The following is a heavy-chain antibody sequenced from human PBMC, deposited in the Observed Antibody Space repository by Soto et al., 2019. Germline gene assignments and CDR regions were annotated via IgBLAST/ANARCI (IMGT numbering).Heavy chain of an antibody. D-gene: IGHD2-15*01. CDR3: AGDRLCSGGSCYQSLPAAFDI. Sequence: GASVKVSCKASGYTFTSYGISWVRQAPGQGLEWMGWISAYNGNTNYAQKLQGRVTMTTDTSTSTAYMELRSLRSDDTAVYYCAGDRLCSGGSCYQSLPAAFDIWGQGTMVTVSS. CDR1: GYTFTSYG. V-gene: IGHV1-18*01. J-gene: IGHJ3*02. CDR2: ISAYNGNT.